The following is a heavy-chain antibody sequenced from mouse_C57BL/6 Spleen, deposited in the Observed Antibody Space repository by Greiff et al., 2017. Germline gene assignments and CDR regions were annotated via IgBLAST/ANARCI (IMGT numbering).Heavy chain of an antibody. CDR1: GFTFSSYA. Sequence: EVKLVESGGGLVKPGGSLKLSCAASGFTFSSYAMSWVRQTPEKRLEWVATISDGGSYTYYPDNVKGRFTISRDNAKNNLYLQMSHLKSEDTAMYYCARGPLDYWGQGTTLTGSS. J-gene: IGHJ2*01. V-gene: IGHV5-4*03. CDR3: ARGPLDY. CDR2: ISDGGSYT.